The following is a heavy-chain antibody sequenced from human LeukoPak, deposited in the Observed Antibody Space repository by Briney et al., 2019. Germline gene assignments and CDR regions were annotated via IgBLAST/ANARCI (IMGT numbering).Heavy chain of an antibody. CDR3: ARDLRPYYDSSGYFDY. Sequence: EASVKVSCKASGYTFTSYDINWVRQAPGQGLEWMGWISAYNGNTNSAQKLQGRVTMTTDTSTSTAYMELRSLRSDDTAVYYCARDLRPYYDSSGYFDYWGQGTLVTVSS. CDR1: GYTFTSYD. V-gene: IGHV1-18*01. D-gene: IGHD3-22*01. CDR2: ISAYNGNT. J-gene: IGHJ4*02.